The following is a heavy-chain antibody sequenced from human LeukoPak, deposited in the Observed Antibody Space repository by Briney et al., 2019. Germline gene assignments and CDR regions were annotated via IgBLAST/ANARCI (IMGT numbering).Heavy chain of an antibody. D-gene: IGHD3-22*01. J-gene: IGHJ3*02. CDR1: GFIFRNFA. CDR2: MWTDRSDK. V-gene: IGHV3-33*01. Sequence: AGGSLRLSCAASGFIFRNFAMQWVRQAPGKGLEWVGVMWTDRSDKYYADSVKGRFTISRDNSRNALYLQMNSLRAEDTAVYYCARGGSRGYNYNAFDIWGQGTMVTVSS. CDR3: ARGGSRGYNYNAFDI.